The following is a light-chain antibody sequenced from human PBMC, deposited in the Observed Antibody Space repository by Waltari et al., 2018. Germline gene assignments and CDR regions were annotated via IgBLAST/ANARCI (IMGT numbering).Light chain of an antibody. CDR2: YDR. V-gene: IGLV3-21*04. CDR3: QVWHSAIDPGV. Sequence: SYVLTQPPSVSVAPGETARITCGGDNIGSYRVNWYQQKPGQAPVLVIFYDRDRPSGIPERFSGSNSGNTATLTLTRVEAGDEANYYCQVWHSAIDPGVFGTGTEVSVL. CDR1: NIGSYR. J-gene: IGLJ1*01.